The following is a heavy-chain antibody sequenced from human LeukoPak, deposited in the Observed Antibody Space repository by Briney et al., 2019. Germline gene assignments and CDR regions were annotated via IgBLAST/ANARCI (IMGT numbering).Heavy chain of an antibody. CDR2: IYWNDDK. Sequence: ESGPTLVNPTQTLTLTCTFSGFSLSTTGVGVTWVRQPPGKALEWLALIYWNDDKRYSPSLKTRLTITKDTSKNQVVLTMTNMDPVDTATYYCAHDRAGIGFDPWGQGTLVTVSS. V-gene: IGHV2-5*01. D-gene: IGHD3-22*01. CDR1: GFSLSTTGVG. J-gene: IGHJ5*02. CDR3: AHDRAGIGFDP.